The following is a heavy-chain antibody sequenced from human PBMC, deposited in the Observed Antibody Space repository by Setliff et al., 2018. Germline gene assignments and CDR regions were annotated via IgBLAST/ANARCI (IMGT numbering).Heavy chain of an antibody. CDR2: ISGSAGIT. Sequence: PGGSLRLSCAASGFIFSSYGMSWVRQAPGKGLEWVSGISGSAGITYYADSVKGRFTISSDSSKNILYLQMNSLRVEDTAIYYCAKDLYTTSSRYDSWGQGTLVTVSS. V-gene: IGHV3-23*01. CDR1: GFIFSSYG. CDR3: AKDLYTTSSRYDS. D-gene: IGHD6-6*01. J-gene: IGHJ4*02.